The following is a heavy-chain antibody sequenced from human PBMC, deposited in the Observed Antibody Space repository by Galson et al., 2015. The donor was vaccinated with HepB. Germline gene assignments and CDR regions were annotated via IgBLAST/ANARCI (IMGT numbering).Heavy chain of an antibody. V-gene: IGHV3-9*01. CDR1: GFTFDDYA. Sequence: SLRLSCAGSGFTFDDYAMHWVRQAPGKGLEWVSHISWNSGSIGYAESVKGRFTISRDNAKNSVYLQMNSLRAEDTALYYCAKEIQPKGMAGWFDPWGQGTLVTVSS. CDR2: ISWNSGSI. D-gene: IGHD5-18*01. CDR3: AKEIQPKGMAGWFDP. J-gene: IGHJ5*02.